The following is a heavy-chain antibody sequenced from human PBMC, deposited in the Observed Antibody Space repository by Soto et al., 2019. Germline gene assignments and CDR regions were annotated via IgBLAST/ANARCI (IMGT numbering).Heavy chain of an antibody. J-gene: IGHJ6*01. V-gene: IGHV1-69*12. CDR2: IMPVFPTP. Sequence: QVQLVQSGAEVKKPGSSVKVSCKTSGGTFRTSAISWVRQAPGQGLEWMGGIMPVFPTPDYAQKFQGRDTITADESTSTAYMELSSLRSEDTAVYYCARDKARQQLGGNYYYIMDVWGQGTTVTVSS. CDR1: GGTFRTSA. CDR3: ARDKARQQLGGNYYYIMDV. D-gene: IGHD3-3*02.